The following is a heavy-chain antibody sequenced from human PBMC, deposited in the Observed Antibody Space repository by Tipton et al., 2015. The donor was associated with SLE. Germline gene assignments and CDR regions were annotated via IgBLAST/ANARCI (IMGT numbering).Heavy chain of an antibody. V-gene: IGHV3-13*01. CDR1: GFTFSSYD. Sequence: SLRLSCAASGFTFSSYDMHWVRQATGKGLEWVSAIGTAGDTYYPGSVKGRFTISRENAKNSLYLQMNSLRAEDTAVYYCARGESYWSCFDYWGQGTMVTVSS. J-gene: IGHJ4*03. D-gene: IGHD1-26*01. CDR2: IGTAGDT. CDR3: ARGESYWSCFDY.